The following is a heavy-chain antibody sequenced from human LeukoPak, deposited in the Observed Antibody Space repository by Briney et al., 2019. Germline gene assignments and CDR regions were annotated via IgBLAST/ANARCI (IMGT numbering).Heavy chain of an antibody. Sequence: ASVKVSCKASGYSFTNYYMHWVRQAPGQGLEWMGIINPSGGSTSYAQKFQGRVSMTRDTSTSTAYMELSSLRSEDTAVYYCARDRVSSGYYFDYWGQGTLVTVSS. V-gene: IGHV1-46*01. CDR1: GYSFTNYY. CDR3: ARDRVSSGYYFDY. CDR2: INPSGGST. D-gene: IGHD3-22*01. J-gene: IGHJ4*02.